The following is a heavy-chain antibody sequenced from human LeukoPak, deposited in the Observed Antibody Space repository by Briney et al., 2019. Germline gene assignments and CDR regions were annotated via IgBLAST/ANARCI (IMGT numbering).Heavy chain of an antibody. D-gene: IGHD5-24*01. J-gene: IGHJ4*02. CDR2: IKQDGSEK. CDR1: GFTFSSYW. V-gene: IGHV3-7*04. Sequence: GGSLRLSCTASGFTFSSYWLNWVRQAPGKGLEWVANIKQDGSEKYYVDSVKGRFTISRDNAKKSLYLQMNSLRAEDTAVYYCARETEMANLDYWGQGTLVTVSS. CDR3: ARETEMANLDY.